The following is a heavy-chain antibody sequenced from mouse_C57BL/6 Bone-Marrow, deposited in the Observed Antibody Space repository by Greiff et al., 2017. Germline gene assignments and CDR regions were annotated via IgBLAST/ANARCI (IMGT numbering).Heavy chain of an antibody. D-gene: IGHD2-1*01. CDR3: ARTVYGIYGYAMDY. Sequence: EVQLQESGGGLVKPGGSLKISCAASGFTFSSYAMSWVRQTPEKRLEWVATISDGGSYTYYPDNVKGRFTIARDKAKNNLYLQMSHLKSEDTAMYCCARTVYGIYGYAMDYWGQGTSVTVSS. V-gene: IGHV5-4*01. J-gene: IGHJ4*01. CDR2: ISDGGSYT. CDR1: GFTFSSYA.